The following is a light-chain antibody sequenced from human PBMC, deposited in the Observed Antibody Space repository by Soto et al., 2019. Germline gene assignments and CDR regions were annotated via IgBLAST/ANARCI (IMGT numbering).Light chain of an antibody. Sequence: EIVMTQSPATLSVTPGERATLSCRASQSVSSNLAWNQQKPGQAPRLLIYGASSRATGIPDRFSGSGSGTDFTLTISRLEPEDFAVYYCHQYGSSPATFGQGTKVDIK. J-gene: IGKJ1*01. CDR2: GAS. CDR1: QSVSSN. V-gene: IGKV3-20*01. CDR3: HQYGSSPAT.